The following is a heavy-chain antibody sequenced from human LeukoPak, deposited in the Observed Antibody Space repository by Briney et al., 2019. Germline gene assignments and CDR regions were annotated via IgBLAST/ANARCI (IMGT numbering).Heavy chain of an antibody. CDR1: GFTFSSYA. V-gene: IGHV3-30*04. CDR3: ARGDDYGDY. CDR2: ISYDGSNK. J-gene: IGHJ4*02. Sequence: QPGRSLRLSCAASGFTFSSYAMHWVRQAPGKGLEGVAVISYDGSNKYYADSVKGRFTISRDNSKNTLYLQMNSLRAEDTAVYYCARGDDYGDYWGQGTLVTVSS.